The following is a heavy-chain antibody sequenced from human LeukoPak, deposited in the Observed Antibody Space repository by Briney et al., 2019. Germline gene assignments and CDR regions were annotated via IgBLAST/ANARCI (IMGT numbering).Heavy chain of an antibody. V-gene: IGHV4-34*01. J-gene: IGHJ4*02. Sequence: PSETLSLTCAVYGGSFNGYYWSWIRQPPGKGLEWIGEINHSGSTNYNPSLKSRVTISVDTSKNQFSLKLSSVTAADTAVYYCARSQGGSSDYWGQGTLVTVSS. CDR1: GGSFNGYY. CDR2: INHSGST. D-gene: IGHD5-12*01. CDR3: ARSQGGSSDY.